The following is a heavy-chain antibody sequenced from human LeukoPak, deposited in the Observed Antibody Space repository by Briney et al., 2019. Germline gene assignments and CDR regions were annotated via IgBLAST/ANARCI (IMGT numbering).Heavy chain of an antibody. J-gene: IGHJ4*02. CDR3: ARSWVMFYQTGIDY. V-gene: IGHV4-34*01. Sequence: PSETLSLTCAVYGGSFSGYYWSWIRQPPGKGLEWIGEINHSGSTNYNPSLKSRVTISVDTSKNQFSLKLSSVTAADTAVYYCARSWVMFYQTGIDYWGQGTLVTVSS. CDR1: GGSFSGYY. D-gene: IGHD2-2*01. CDR2: INHSGST.